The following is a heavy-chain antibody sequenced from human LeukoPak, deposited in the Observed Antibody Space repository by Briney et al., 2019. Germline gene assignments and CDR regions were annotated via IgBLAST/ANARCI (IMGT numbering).Heavy chain of an antibody. V-gene: IGHV4-61*02. Sequence: PSETLSLTCTVSGASISNGSYYWSWIRQPAGKGLEWIGRFYTSGSTHYNPSLKSRVTISVDTSKNQFSLKLSSVTAADTAVYYCARGGDQIKTKGGCFDYWGQGTLVTVSS. CDR3: ARGGDQIKTKGGCFDY. J-gene: IGHJ4*02. CDR1: GASISNGSYY. CDR2: FYTSGST. D-gene: IGHD2-8*01.